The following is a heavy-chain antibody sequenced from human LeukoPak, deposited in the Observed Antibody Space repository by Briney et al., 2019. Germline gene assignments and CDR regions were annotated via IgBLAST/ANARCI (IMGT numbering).Heavy chain of an antibody. CDR1: GFTFSDYY. J-gene: IGHJ4*02. CDR3: ARLGGELVPAFDY. CDR2: IYSGGST. V-gene: IGHV3-53*04. D-gene: IGHD3-16*01. Sequence: GGSLRLSCAASGFTFSDYYMSWVRQAPGKGLEWVSVIYSGGSTYYADSVKGRFTISRHNSKNTLYLQMNSLRAEDTAVYYCARLGGELVPAFDYWGQGTLVTVSS.